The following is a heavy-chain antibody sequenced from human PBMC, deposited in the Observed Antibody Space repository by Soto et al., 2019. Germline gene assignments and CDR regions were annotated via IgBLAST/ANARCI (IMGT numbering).Heavy chain of an antibody. V-gene: IGHV1-18*01. CDR3: ARGTTVTTTPTYYYMDV. D-gene: IGHD4-4*01. J-gene: IGHJ6*03. CDR1: GYTFTSYA. CDR2: ISPYNGNT. Sequence: QVQLVQSGAEVKTPGASVKVSCKASGYTFTSYAISWLRQAPGQGLEWMGWISPYNGNTNYAQSLQGRVVVTADTSTNTVFMDLGGLRSDDTAVYYCARGTTVTTTPTYYYMDVWGKGTTVTVFS.